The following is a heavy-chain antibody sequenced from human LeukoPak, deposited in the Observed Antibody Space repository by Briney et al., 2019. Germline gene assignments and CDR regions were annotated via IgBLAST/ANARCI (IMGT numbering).Heavy chain of an antibody. CDR1: GFTFSSYA. D-gene: IGHD6-19*01. J-gene: IGHJ4*02. Sequence: GGSLRLSCAASGFTFSSYAMSWVRQAPGKGLEWVSGIGTSGSSTYYADSVKGRFTISRDNSKNTLYLQMDSLRAEDTAIYFCVKVSSCCLGSLNYWGQGTLVTVSS. CDR2: IGTSGSST. CDR3: VKVSSCCLGSLNY. V-gene: IGHV3-23*01.